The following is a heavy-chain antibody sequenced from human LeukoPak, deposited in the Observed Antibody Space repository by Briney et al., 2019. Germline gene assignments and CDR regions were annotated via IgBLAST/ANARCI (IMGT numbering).Heavy chain of an antibody. J-gene: IGHJ4*02. D-gene: IGHD3-10*01. Sequence: HAGGSLRLSCAASGFTFSSYAMSWLRQAPGKGLELVSAISGSGGSTYYADSVKGRFTISRDNSKNTLYLQMNSLRAEDTAVYYCAKDRGLGSLLTFGYWGQGTLVTVSS. CDR3: AKDRGLGSLLTFGY. CDR1: GFTFSSYA. V-gene: IGHV3-23*01. CDR2: ISGSGGST.